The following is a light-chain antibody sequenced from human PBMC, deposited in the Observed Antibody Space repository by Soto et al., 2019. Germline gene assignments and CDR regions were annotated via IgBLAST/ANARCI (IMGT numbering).Light chain of an antibody. Sequence: DIQMTQSPSSLSASVGDRVTITCQASQDISNYLNWYQQKPGKAPKLLINDASILETGVPSRFSGSVSGTLFLFPISTLQPEDMSTYYCQQYDNPPPTSGGGPKVEIK. CDR3: QQYDNPPPT. V-gene: IGKV1-33*01. CDR2: DAS. J-gene: IGKJ4*01. CDR1: QDISNY.